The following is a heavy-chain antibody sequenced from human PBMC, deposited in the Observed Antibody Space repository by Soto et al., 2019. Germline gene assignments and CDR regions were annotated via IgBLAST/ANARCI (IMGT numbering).Heavy chain of an antibody. J-gene: IGHJ5*02. CDR1: GYTFTGNY. Sequence: QVQLVQSGAEVKKPGASVKVSCEASGYTFTGNYIHWVRQAPGQGLEWMGWIRPRSGGTHYAPKFQGRVTMTRDTSISTAYMDLSTLKSDDTAVYYCVRERVGEIWFCIDPWGQGTLVTVSS. V-gene: IGHV1-2*02. CDR2: IRPRSGGT. CDR3: VRERVGEIWFCIDP. D-gene: IGHD3-10*01.